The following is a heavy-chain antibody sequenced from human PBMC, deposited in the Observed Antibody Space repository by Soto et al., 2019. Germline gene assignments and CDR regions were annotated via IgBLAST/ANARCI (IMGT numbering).Heavy chain of an antibody. V-gene: IGHV3-23*01. CDR2: ISGSGGST. J-gene: IGHJ3*02. D-gene: IGHD1-20*01. Sequence: GGSLRLSCAASGFTFSSYAMSWVRQAPGKGLEWVSAISGSGGSTYYADSVKGRFTISRDNSKNTLYLQMNSLRAEDTAVYYCARSPGYSHLRKNEYNWNPTQLKRSDDQGAFDIWGQGTMVTVSS. CDR1: GFTFSSYA. CDR3: ARSPGYSHLRKNEYNWNPTQLKRSDDQGAFDI.